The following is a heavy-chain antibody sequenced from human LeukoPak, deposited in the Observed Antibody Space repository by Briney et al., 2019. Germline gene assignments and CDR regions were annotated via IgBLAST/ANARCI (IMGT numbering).Heavy chain of an antibody. CDR2: SRCSGGST. V-gene: IGHV3-23*01. J-gene: IGHJ4*02. D-gene: IGHD2-8*01. CDR1: GLALSIDA. Sequence: TLSPSSAVSGLALSIDAMSWVREAPGKGLEGGSASRCSGGSTYYADSVKGRFTISRDNSKNTLYLQMNTLRAEDTAVYYCAKAFRSVFSAFDYWGQGTLVTVSS. CDR3: AKAFRSVFSAFDY.